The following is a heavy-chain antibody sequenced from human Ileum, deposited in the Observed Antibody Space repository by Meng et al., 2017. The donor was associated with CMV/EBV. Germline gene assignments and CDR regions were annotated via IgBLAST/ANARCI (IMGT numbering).Heavy chain of an antibody. CDR1: GVAFSSYA. J-gene: IGHJ4*02. CDR3: ARSFDY. Sequence: VQLVESVGGLVQPCGCLRLSCAASGVAFSSYAMHWVRRATGKGLEWVSTVGTAGDTYYPASVKGRFTISRENAKNTLYLQMNSLRAEDTAVYYCARSFDYWGQGTLVTVSS. CDR2: VGTAGDT. V-gene: IGHV3-13*01.